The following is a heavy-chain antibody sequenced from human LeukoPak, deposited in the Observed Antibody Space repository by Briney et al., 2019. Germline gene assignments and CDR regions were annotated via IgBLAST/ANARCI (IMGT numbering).Heavy chain of an antibody. D-gene: IGHD1-7*01. CDR2: ISSSGSTI. Sequence: GGSLRLSCAASGFTFSDYYMSWIRQAPGKGLEWVSYISSSGSTIYYADSMKGRFTISRDNAKNSLYLQMNSLRAEDTAVYYCARQLELLEGEYYFDYWGQGTLVTVSS. CDR3: ARQLELLEGEYYFDY. J-gene: IGHJ4*02. CDR1: GFTFSDYY. V-gene: IGHV3-11*01.